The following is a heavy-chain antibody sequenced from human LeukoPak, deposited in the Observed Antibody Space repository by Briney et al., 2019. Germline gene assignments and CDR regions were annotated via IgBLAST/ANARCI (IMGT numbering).Heavy chain of an antibody. D-gene: IGHD4-17*01. Sequence: SETLSLTCAVYGGSFSGYYWSWIRQPPGKGLEWIGEINHSGSTNYNPSLKSRVTMSVDTSKNQFSLKLSSVTAADTAVYYCARGRGQGYGDYARYYYYYYMDVWGKGTTVTVSS. CDR2: INHSGST. J-gene: IGHJ6*03. CDR3: ARGRGQGYGDYARYYYYYYMDV. CDR1: GGSFSGYY. V-gene: IGHV4-34*01.